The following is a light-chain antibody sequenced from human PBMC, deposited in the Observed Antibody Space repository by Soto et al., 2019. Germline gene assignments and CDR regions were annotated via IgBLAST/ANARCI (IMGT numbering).Light chain of an antibody. CDR1: SSDVGSYKL. Sequence: QTVSVSGSPGQSITISCTGSSSDVGSYKLVSWYQHHPGKVPKLMIYEGTKRPSGVSDRFSGSKSGNTASLTISGLQAEDEANYYCYSYAGNNLYVFGSGTKLTVL. CDR2: EGT. V-gene: IGLV2-23*01. CDR3: YSYAGNNLYV. J-gene: IGLJ1*01.